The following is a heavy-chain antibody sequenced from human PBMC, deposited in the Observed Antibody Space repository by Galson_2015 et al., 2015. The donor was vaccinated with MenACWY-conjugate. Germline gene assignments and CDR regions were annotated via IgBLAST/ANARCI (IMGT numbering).Heavy chain of an antibody. Sequence: SLRLSCAASGFTFSSYSMHWVRQAPGKELQWVAVISHDGSYKYYADSVKGRFPVSRDNSKNTLYLQMNGLRAEDTAVYYCAREVGREGVGFDYWGQGTLVTVSA. CDR2: ISHDGSYK. J-gene: IGHJ4*02. CDR3: AREVGREGVGFDY. V-gene: IGHV3-30*04. D-gene: IGHD1-26*01. CDR1: GFTFSSYS.